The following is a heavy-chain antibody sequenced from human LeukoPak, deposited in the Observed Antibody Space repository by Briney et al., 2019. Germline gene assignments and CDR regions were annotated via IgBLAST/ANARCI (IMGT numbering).Heavy chain of an antibody. Sequence: ASVKVSCKASGYTFTSYGISWVRQAPGQGLEWMGWISAYNGNTNYAQKLQGRATMTTDTSTSTAYMELRSLRSDDTAVYYCARDSHDYVWGSLGYWGQGTLVTVSS. V-gene: IGHV1-18*04. CDR1: GYTFTSYG. CDR3: ARDSHDYVWGSLGY. CDR2: ISAYNGNT. J-gene: IGHJ4*02. D-gene: IGHD3-16*01.